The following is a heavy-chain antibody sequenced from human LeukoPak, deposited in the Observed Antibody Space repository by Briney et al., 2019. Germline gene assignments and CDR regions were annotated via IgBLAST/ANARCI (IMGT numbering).Heavy chain of an antibody. V-gene: IGHV3-43*01. D-gene: IGHD1-26*01. CDR3: AKEEVGATGYFDY. CDR2: ISWDGGST. CDR1: GFTFDDYT. J-gene: IGHJ4*02. Sequence: QPGGSLRLSCAASGFTFDDYTMHWVRHAPGKGLEWVSLISWDGGSTYYADSVKGRFTISRDNSKNSLYLQMNSLRTEDTALYYCAKEEVGATGYFDYWGQGTLVTVSS.